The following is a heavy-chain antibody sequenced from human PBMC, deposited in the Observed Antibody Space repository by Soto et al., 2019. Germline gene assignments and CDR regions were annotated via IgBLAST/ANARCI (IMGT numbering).Heavy chain of an antibody. CDR2: ISGSGGST. Sequence: EVQLLESGGGLVQPGGSLRLSCAASGFTFSSYAMSWVRQAPGKGLEWVSAISGSGGSTYYADSVKGRFTIPRDNSKNTLYLQMNSRRAEDTAVYYCATGRGVNFYYGMDVWGQGTTVTVSS. J-gene: IGHJ6*02. CDR1: GFTFSSYA. CDR3: ATGRGVNFYYGMDV. D-gene: IGHD3-10*01. V-gene: IGHV3-23*01.